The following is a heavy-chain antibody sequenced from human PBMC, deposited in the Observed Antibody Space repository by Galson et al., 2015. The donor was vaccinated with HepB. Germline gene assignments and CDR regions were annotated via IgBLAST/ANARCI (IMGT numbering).Heavy chain of an antibody. J-gene: IGHJ3*02. CDR2: ISSSGSTI. D-gene: IGHD2-21*02. CDR3: ASLYCGGDCYSGAAFDI. CDR1: GFTFSSYE. V-gene: IGHV3-48*03. Sequence: SLRLSCAASGFTFSSYEMNWVRQAPGKGLEWVSYISSSGSTIYYADSVKGRFTISRDNAKNSLYLQMNSLRAEDTALYYCASLYCGGDCYSGAAFDIWGQGTMVTVSS.